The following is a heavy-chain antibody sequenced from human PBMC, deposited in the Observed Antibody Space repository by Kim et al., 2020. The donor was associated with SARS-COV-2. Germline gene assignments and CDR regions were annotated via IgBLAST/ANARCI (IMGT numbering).Heavy chain of an antibody. CDR3: ARVQYSGYDWYYFDY. V-gene: IGHV4-59*13. J-gene: IGHJ4*02. D-gene: IGHD5-12*01. CDR2: IYYSGST. CDR1: GGSISSYY. Sequence: SETLSLTCTVSGGSISSYYWSWIRQPPGKGLGWIGYIYYSGSTNYNPSLKSRVTISVDTSKNQFSLKLSSVTAADTAVYYCARVQYSGYDWYYFDYWGQGTLVTVSS.